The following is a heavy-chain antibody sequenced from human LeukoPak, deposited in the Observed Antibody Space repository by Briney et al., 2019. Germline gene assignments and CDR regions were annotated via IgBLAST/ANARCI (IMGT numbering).Heavy chain of an antibody. CDR2: IYYSGST. Sequence: SETLPLTCTVSGGSISSYYWSWIRQPPGKGLEWIGYIYYSGSTNYNPSLKSRLTMSVDTSKNQFSLKLSSVAAADTAVYYCARDRCNSSSCASRGAFDIWGQGTMVTVSS. D-gene: IGHD2/OR15-2a*01. J-gene: IGHJ3*02. V-gene: IGHV4-59*12. CDR1: GGSISSYY. CDR3: ARDRCNSSSCASRGAFDI.